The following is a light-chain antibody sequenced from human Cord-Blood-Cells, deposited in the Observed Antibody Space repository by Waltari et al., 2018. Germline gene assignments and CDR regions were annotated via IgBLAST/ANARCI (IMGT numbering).Light chain of an antibody. CDR3: SSYTSSSTLV. CDR1: SSDVGGYNY. V-gene: IGLV2-14*01. Sequence: QSALTQPASVSGSPGQSITISCTGTSSDVGGYNYVSWYQQHPGKAPKLMIYDVSKRPSVVSNRFSGSKSGNTASLTISGLQAEDEIDYYCSSYTSSSTLVFGGGTKLTVL. CDR2: DVS. J-gene: IGLJ2*01.